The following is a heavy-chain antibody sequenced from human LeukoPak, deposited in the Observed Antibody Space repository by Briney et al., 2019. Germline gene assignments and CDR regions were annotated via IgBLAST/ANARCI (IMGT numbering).Heavy chain of an antibody. V-gene: IGHV3-23*01. J-gene: IGHJ4*02. Sequence: GGSLRLSCAASGFTFSTYAMSWVRKAPGKGLELVSAISATGGSTYYADSVKGRFTISRDNSKNTLYLQINTLRAEDTAVYYCANRPLDYWGQGTLVTVSS. CDR3: ANRPLDY. CDR1: GFTFSTYA. CDR2: ISATGGST.